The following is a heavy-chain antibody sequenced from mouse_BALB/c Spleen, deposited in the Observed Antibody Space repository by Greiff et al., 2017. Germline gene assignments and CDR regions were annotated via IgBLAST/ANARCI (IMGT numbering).Heavy chain of an antibody. CDR1: GFTFSAYG. CDR3: ARVGSSPAWFAY. D-gene: IGHD1-1*01. CDR2: ISNLAYSI. V-gene: IGHV5-15*02. J-gene: IGHJ3*01. Sequence: EVKLVESGGGLVPPGGSRKLSCAASGFTFSAYGMAWVRQAPGKGPEWVAFISNLAYSIYYADTVTGRFTISRENAKNTLYLEMSSLRSEDTAMYYCARVGSSPAWFAYWGQGTLVTVSA.